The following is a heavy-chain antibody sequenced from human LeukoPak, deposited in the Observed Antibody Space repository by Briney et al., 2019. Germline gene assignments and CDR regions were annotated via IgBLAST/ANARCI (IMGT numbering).Heavy chain of an antibody. V-gene: IGHV4-4*07. CDR2: CCPSGNP. CDR3: ARDRHGDYGVGY. CDR1: GYSISSSS. D-gene: IGHD4-17*01. J-gene: IGHJ4*02. Sequence: SETLSLTCTVSGYSISSSSWSWIRQPAGKGLEWIGRCCPSGNPNYNPSLKSRVIMSVDTSKSHFSLKMYSVTAADTAVYYCARDRHGDYGVGYWGRGTLVTVSS.